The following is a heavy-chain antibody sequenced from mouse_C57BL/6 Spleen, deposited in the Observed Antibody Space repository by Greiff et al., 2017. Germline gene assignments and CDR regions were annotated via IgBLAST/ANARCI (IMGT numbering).Heavy chain of an antibody. Sequence: VQLQPSGAELVRPGASVKLSCTASGFNIKDDYMHWVKQRPEQGLEWIGWIDPENGDTEYASKFQGKATITADTSSNTAYLQLSSLTSEDTAVYYCTTLGSRGVDYWGQGTTLTVSS. CDR2: IDPENGDT. CDR3: TTLGSRGVDY. J-gene: IGHJ2*01. CDR1: GFNIKDDY. V-gene: IGHV14-4*01. D-gene: IGHD1-1*01.